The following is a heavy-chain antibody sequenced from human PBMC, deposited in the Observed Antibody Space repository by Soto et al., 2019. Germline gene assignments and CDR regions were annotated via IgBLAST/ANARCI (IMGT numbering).Heavy chain of an antibody. CDR3: AREGINHYPAYYFDS. V-gene: IGHV3-21*01. D-gene: IGHD1-26*01. Sequence: SLRLSCAASGFTFSSYSMNWVRQAPGKGLEWVSSISGSGNYTHYADFLRGRFTISRDNAKTSLYLQMNSLRAEDTAVYYCAREGINHYPAYYFDSWGQATVVTVSS. CDR1: GFTFSSYS. J-gene: IGHJ4*02. CDR2: ISGSGNYT.